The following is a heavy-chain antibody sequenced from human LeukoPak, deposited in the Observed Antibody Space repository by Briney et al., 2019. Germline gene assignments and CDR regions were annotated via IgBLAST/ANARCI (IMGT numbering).Heavy chain of an antibody. CDR1: GGSISSYY. D-gene: IGHD6-13*01. CDR3: AREGAAAGMFYYYYGVDV. Sequence: PSETLSLTCTVSGGSISSYYWSWIRQPPGKGLEWIGYIYYSGSTNYNPSLKSRVTISVDTSKNQFSLKLSSVTAADTAVYYCAREGAAAGMFYYYYGVDVWGQGTTVTVSS. CDR2: IYYSGST. V-gene: IGHV4-59*01. J-gene: IGHJ6*02.